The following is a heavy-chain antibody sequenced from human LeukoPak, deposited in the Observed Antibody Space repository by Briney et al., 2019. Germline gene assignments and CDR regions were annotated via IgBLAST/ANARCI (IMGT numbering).Heavy chain of an antibody. V-gene: IGHV4-59*08. CDR2: IYYSGNT. CDR1: GGSISSYY. J-gene: IGHJ2*01. D-gene: IGHD1-14*01. Sequence: SETLSLTCTVSGGSISSYYWSWIRQPPGKGLEYIGYIYYSGNTNSNPSLNIRVTISVDTSKNKFSLKLSSVTAADTAVYYCARRGSGASLEYYFDLWGRGTLVTVSS. CDR3: ARRGSGASLEYYFDL.